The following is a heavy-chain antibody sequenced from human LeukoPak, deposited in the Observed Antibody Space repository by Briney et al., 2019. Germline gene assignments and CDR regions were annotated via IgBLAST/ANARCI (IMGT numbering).Heavy chain of an antibody. CDR1: GFTFSSYA. CDR2: IKQDGSEK. CDR3: ASDRTVPYYYGSGSYYDFDY. Sequence: PGGSLRLSCAASGFTFSSYAMHWVRQAPGKGLEWVANIKQDGSEKYYVDSVKGRFTISRDNAKNSLYLQMNSLRAEDTAVYYCASDRTVPYYYGSGSYYDFDYWGQGTLVTVSS. J-gene: IGHJ4*02. D-gene: IGHD3-10*01. V-gene: IGHV3-7*01.